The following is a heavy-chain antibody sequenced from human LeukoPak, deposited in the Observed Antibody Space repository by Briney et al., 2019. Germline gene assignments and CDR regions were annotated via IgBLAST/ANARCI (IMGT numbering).Heavy chain of an antibody. Sequence: GGSLRLSCAASGFTFSSSGMHWVRQAPGKGLEWVAFIRYDGSKEYYADSVKSRFTISRDNSKNTLYLQMNSLRAEDTAVYYCARGGSYLSAFDIWGQGTMVTVSS. CDR2: IRYDGSKE. D-gene: IGHD1-26*01. CDR1: GFTFSSSG. J-gene: IGHJ3*02. V-gene: IGHV3-30*02. CDR3: ARGGSYLSAFDI.